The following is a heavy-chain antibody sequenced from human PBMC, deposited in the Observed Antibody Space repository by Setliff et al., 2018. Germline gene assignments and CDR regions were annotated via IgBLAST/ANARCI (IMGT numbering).Heavy chain of an antibody. J-gene: IGHJ4*02. Sequence: ASVKVSCKASGFTFKTYSFSWIRQAPGQGLEWVGWISGYNGNTIYAQNFQGRVTMTTDASTNTAYMELRSLGSDDTAVYYCATFRGYTYGYDYWGQGTLVTVPQ. CDR3: ATFRGYTYGYDY. CDR1: GFTFKTYS. D-gene: IGHD5-18*01. CDR2: ISGYNGNT. V-gene: IGHV1-18*01.